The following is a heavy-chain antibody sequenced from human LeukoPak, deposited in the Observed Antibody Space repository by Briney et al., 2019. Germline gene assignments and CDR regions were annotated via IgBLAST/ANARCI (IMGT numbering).Heavy chain of an antibody. D-gene: IGHD4-11*01. CDR2: ISWDGGLT. V-gene: IGHV3-43D*03. J-gene: IGHJ4*02. CDR3: AKPRRGTITTGPAYTH. Sequence: GGSLRLSCAASGFTFHDFAMHWVCQAPGKGLEWVSLISWDGGLTYYADSMEGRFTISRDNSKNSLYLQMNSLRTEDTALYYCAKPRRGTITTGPAYTHWGQGTLVTVSS. CDR1: GFTFHDFA.